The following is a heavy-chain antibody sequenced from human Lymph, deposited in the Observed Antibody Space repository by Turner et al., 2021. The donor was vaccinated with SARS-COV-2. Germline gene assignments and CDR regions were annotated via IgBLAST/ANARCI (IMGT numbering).Heavy chain of an antibody. D-gene: IGHD3-16*01. CDR3: ANLYPTVSWEFPYGMDV. Sequence: EVQLLESGGGLVQPGGSLRLSCAASGFTFNNYAMRWVRQAPGKGLEGVSTSSGRGGSTYSADSVKGRFIISRDNSKNTLYLQMNSLRAEDTAVYYCANLYPTVSWEFPYGMDVWGQGTTVTVSS. J-gene: IGHJ6*02. CDR1: GFTFNNYA. CDR2: SSGRGGST. V-gene: IGHV3-23*01.